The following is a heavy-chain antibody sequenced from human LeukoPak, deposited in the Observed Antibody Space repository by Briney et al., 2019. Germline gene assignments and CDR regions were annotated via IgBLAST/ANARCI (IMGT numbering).Heavy chain of an antibody. Sequence: TGGSLRLSCVASGFTFNNYAMSWVRQAPGKGLEWVSAISGSRGDTYYAASVQGRFTISRDNSRNTLYLQMNSLRAEDTAVYYCARDTYCSGGSCYSYWGQGTLVTVSS. D-gene: IGHD2-15*01. CDR2: ISGSRGDT. CDR1: GFTFNNYA. V-gene: IGHV3-23*01. CDR3: ARDTYCSGGSCYSY. J-gene: IGHJ4*02.